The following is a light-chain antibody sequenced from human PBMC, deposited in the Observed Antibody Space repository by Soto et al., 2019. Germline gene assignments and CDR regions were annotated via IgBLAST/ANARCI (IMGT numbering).Light chain of an antibody. Sequence: QSVLTQPASVSGSPGQSITLSRTGTNTDVGLYNYVSCYQQHPGKAPKLMIFEVSNRPSGVSNRFSGSKSGNRASLTISGLQAEDEADYHCSSYTSSNTYVFGTGTKVTAL. V-gene: IGLV2-14*01. CDR1: NTDVGLYNY. CDR2: EVS. CDR3: SSYTSSNTYV. J-gene: IGLJ1*01.